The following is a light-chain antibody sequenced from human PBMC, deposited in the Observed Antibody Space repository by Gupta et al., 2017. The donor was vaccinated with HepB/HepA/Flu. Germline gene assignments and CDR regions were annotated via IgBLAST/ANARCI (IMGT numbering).Light chain of an antibody. CDR3: QQYYSSPPT. V-gene: IGKV4-1*01. CDR2: WAS. CDR1: QSVLFSSNDKSY. Sequence: DIVMTQSPDSLAVSLGERATINCKSSQSVLFSSNDKSYLAWYQQKPGQPPKLLIYWASTRESGVPDRFSASGSGTDFTLTISSLQAEDVAIYHCQQYYSSPPTFGQGTKLETK. J-gene: IGKJ2*01.